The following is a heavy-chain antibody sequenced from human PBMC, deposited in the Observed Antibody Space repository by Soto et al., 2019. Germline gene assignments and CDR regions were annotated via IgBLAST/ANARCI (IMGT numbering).Heavy chain of an antibody. V-gene: IGHV1-18*01. CDR3: AREDIQDIVVVVVAPEGLGY. CDR2: ISGYNGNS. J-gene: IGHJ4*02. D-gene: IGHD2-15*01. Sequence: QVQLVQSGAEVKKPGASVKVSCKASGYTFTSYGISWVRQAPGQGLEWMGRISGYNGNSNNAQNLQGRVTMTTDTSTSTAYMELRSLRSDDTAVYYCAREDIQDIVVVVVAPEGLGYWGQGTLVTVSS. CDR1: GYTFTSYG.